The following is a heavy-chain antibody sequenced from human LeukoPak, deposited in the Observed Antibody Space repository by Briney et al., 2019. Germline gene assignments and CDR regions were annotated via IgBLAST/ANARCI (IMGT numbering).Heavy chain of an antibody. J-gene: IGHJ3*02. CDR2: VYYSGST. V-gene: IGHV4-39*01. Sequence: SETLSLTCTVSGGPISSSSNYWRWIRQSPGKGLEWIGSVYYSGSTYYNPSVKSRVTISVDTSKIPFSLNLSSVTAADTAVYYCARNRSIAVTGIGRPNAFDIWGQGTMVTVAS. CDR3: ARNRSIAVTGIGRPNAFDI. D-gene: IGHD6-19*01. CDR1: GGPISSSSNY.